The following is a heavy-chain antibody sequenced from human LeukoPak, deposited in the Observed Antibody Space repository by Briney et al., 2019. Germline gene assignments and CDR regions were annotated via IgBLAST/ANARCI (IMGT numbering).Heavy chain of an antibody. CDR2: ISYSGSNK. D-gene: IGHD2-15*01. J-gene: IGHJ5*02. CDR1: GFTFSSYA. Sequence: PGGSLRLSCAASGFTFSSYAMHWVRQAPGKGLEWVAVISYSGSNKYYADSVKGRFTISRDNYKNTLYLQMNSLRAEDTAVYYCARELIGYCSGGSCLNWFDPWGQGTLVTVSS. V-gene: IGHV3-30-3*01. CDR3: ARELIGYCSGGSCLNWFDP.